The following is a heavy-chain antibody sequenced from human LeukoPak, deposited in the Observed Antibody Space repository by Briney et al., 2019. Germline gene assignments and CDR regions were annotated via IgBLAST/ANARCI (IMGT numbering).Heavy chain of an antibody. D-gene: IGHD2-21*02. CDR3: ARGKGDPLYYYYYYMDV. CDR1: GYTFTSYG. CDR2: ISAYNGNT. J-gene: IGHJ6*03. Sequence: ASVKVSCKASGYTFTSYGISWVRQAPGQGLEWMGWISAYNGNTNYAQKLQGRVTMTTDTSTSTAYMELRSLRSDDTAVYYCARGKGDPLYYYYYYMDVWGKGTTVTISS. V-gene: IGHV1-18*01.